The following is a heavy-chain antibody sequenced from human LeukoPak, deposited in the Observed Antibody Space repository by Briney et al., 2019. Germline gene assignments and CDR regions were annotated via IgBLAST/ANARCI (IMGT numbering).Heavy chain of an antibody. CDR3: ARVSRGNSVGGDY. J-gene: IGHJ4*02. D-gene: IGHD4-23*01. CDR1: GGSISPYY. Sequence: PSETLSLTCTVSGGSISPYYWSFIRQPAGKGLEWIGRISTSGSSKYNPSLESRVTMSVDTSKNQFSLKLSSVTAADTAMYYCARVSRGNSVGGDYWGQGTLVTVSS. V-gene: IGHV4-4*07. CDR2: ISTSGSS.